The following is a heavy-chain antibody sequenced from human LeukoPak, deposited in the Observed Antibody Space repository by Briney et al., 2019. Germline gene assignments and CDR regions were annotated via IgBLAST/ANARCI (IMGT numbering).Heavy chain of an antibody. CDR2: ISSSSSTI. J-gene: IGHJ4*02. D-gene: IGHD3-3*01. V-gene: IGHV3-48*01. Sequence: GGSLGLSCAASGFIFSSYSMNWVRQAPGKGLEWVSYISSSSSTIYYADSVKGRFTISRDNAKNSLYLQMNSLRAEDTAVYYCARDSITIFGVLNYWGQGTLVTVSS. CDR3: ARDSITIFGVLNY. CDR1: GFIFSSYS.